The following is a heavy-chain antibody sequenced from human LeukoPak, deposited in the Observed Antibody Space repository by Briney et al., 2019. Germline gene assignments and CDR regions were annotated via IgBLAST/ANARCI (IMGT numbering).Heavy chain of an antibody. V-gene: IGHV3-66*01. CDR2: IYSGGST. J-gene: IGHJ4*02. Sequence: GGSLRLSCAASGFTVSSNYMSWVRQAPGKGLEWVSVIYSGGSTYYADSVKGRFTISRDNSKNTLYLQMNSLRAEDTAVYYCARGNYYYGSGSYLSRYYWGQGTLVTVSS. CDR1: GFTVSSNY. CDR3: ARGNYYYGSGSYLSRYY. D-gene: IGHD3-10*01.